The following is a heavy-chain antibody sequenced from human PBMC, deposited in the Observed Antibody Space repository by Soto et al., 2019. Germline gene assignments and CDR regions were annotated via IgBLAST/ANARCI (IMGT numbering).Heavy chain of an antibody. Sequence: GGSLRLSCAASGFTFSSYAMSWVRQAPGKGLEWVSAISGSGGSTYYADSVKGRFTISRDNSKNTLYLQMNSLRAEDTAVYYCAKEQNRYSSSWNWFDPWGQGTLVTVSS. CDR2: ISGSGGST. J-gene: IGHJ5*02. D-gene: IGHD6-13*01. CDR1: GFTFSSYA. V-gene: IGHV3-23*01. CDR3: AKEQNRYSSSWNWFDP.